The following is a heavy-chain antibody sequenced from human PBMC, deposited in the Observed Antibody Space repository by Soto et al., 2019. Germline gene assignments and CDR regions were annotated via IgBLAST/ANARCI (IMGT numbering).Heavy chain of an antibody. CDR3: GTTVDY. CDR1: GFTFSNYW. D-gene: IGHD1-26*01. Sequence: EVQVVESGGALVQPGGSLRLSCAASGFTFSNYWMHWVRQVPGEGLVWVSSINNDGSRTWYADSVRGRIAMSRDNARNLVYLQMNSLSAEDTAVYYCGTTVDYWGQGALVTVSS. CDR2: INNDGSRT. J-gene: IGHJ4*02. V-gene: IGHV3-74*01.